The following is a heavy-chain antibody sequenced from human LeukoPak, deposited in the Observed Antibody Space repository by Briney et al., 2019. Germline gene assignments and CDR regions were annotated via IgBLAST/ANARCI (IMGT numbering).Heavy chain of an antibody. CDR2: TYYRSKWYN. CDR3: ARSITMIVECIDP. J-gene: IGHJ5*02. V-gene: IGHV6-1*01. Sequence: SQTLSLACAISGDSVSSNSAAWNWIRQSPSRGLEWLGRTYYRSKWYNDYAVSVKSRITINPDTSKNQFSLQLNSVTPEDTAMYYCARSITMIVECIDPWGQGTLVTVSS. D-gene: IGHD3-22*01. CDR1: GDSVSSNSAA.